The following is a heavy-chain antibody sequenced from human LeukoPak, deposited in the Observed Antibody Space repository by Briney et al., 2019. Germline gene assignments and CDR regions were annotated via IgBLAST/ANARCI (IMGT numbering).Heavy chain of an antibody. V-gene: IGHV3-7*01. CDR3: AKGDPVSGVY. CDR2: INQDGSGT. Sequence: GGSLRLSCAASGFALSTDWMTWVRQAPGKGLEWVANINQDGSGTYYVDSVTGRFTISRDNAKSSLYLQVNSLRAEDSAVYYCAKGDPVSGVYWGRGTLVTVSS. D-gene: IGHD3-16*01. CDR1: GFALSTDW. J-gene: IGHJ4*02.